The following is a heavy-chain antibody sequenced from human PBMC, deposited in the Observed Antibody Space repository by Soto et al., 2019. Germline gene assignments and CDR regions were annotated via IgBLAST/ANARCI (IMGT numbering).Heavy chain of an antibody. CDR2: INAGNGNT. CDR1: GYTFNSHA. CDR3: GRDQSGIGYYVDWFDP. J-gene: IGHJ5*02. V-gene: IGHV1-3*01. D-gene: IGHD3-10*02. Sequence: GASVKVSCKASGYTFNSHAIHWVRQAPGQRPEWLGWINAGNGNTYYSEKFEGRVTFTRDTAATTVNMELTSLTSEDTAFYYCGRDQSGIGYYVDWFDPWGQGTLVTVSS.